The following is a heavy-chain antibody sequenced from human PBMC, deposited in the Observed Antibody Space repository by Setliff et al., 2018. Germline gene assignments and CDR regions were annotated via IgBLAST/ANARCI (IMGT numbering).Heavy chain of an antibody. CDR2: IYFTGNT. CDR3: ARHGRFYDFTDYFPSWFDP. V-gene: IGHV4-39*01. Sequence: SETLSLTCTVSGGSVRTSSYYWGWIRQSPGKGLEWIGSIYFTGNTYYSPSLKSRVAISADTSKSQFSLKLTSLTATDTAIYYCARHGRFYDFTDYFPSWFDPWGQGTLVTVSS. J-gene: IGHJ5*02. D-gene: IGHD3-22*01. CDR1: GGSVRTSSYY.